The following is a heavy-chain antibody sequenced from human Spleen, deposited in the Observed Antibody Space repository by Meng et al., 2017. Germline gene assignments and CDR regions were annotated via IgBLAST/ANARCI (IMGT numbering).Heavy chain of an antibody. J-gene: IGHJ4*02. Sequence: GSLRLSCAVYGVSFSGYYLRWIRQPPGKGLEWIGEINHSGNTNYNPSLKSRVTISVDTSKDQFSRKLTSVTAADTAVYYCARGCYYDSTVYFDYWGQGTLVTVSS. V-gene: IGHV4-34*01. CDR1: GVSFSGYY. CDR2: INHSGNT. D-gene: IGHD3-22*01. CDR3: ARGCYYDSTVYFDY.